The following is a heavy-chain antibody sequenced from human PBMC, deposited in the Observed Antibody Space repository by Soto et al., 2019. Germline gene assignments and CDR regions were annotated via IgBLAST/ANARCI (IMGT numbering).Heavy chain of an antibody. CDR3: TRHSIWFVELSNVGYYYNYMDV. J-gene: IGHJ6*03. CDR2: IYPGDSDT. Sequence: PGESLKISCKGSGYSFTSYWIGWVRQMPGKGLEWMGIIYPGDSDTRYSPSFQGQVTISADKSISTAYLQWSSLKASDTAMYYCTRHSIWFVELSNVGYYYNYMDVWGKGTTVTVSS. V-gene: IGHV5-51*01. CDR1: GYSFTSYW. D-gene: IGHD3-10*01.